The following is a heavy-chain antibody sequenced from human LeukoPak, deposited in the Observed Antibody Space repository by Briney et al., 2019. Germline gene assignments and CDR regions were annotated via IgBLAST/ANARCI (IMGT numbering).Heavy chain of an antibody. V-gene: IGHV3-74*01. CDR3: ARVYGTYCSSTSCYFRYFDL. CDR2: INTDGSST. CDR1: GFIFISYW. J-gene: IGHJ2*01. D-gene: IGHD2-2*01. Sequence: PGGSLRPSCAASGFIFISYWMHWVRHAPGRRLAWVTCINTDGSSTSYADSVKGRFTISRDNAKNTMYLQMNCLRPEDTAVYDCARVYGTYCSSTSCYFRYFDLWGRGTLVTVSS.